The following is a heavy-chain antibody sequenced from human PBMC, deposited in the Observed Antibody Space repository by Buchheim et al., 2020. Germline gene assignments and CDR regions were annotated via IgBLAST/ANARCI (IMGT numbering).Heavy chain of an antibody. CDR1: GGSISSYY. CDR2: IYYSGST. CDR3: ARDLIIPHYDFWSGLSMSYGMDV. J-gene: IGHJ6*02. Sequence: QVQLQESGPGLVKPSETLSLTCTVSGGSISSYYWSWIRQPPGKGLEWIGYIYYSGSTNYNPSFKSRVTISVDTSKNQFSLKLSSVTAADTAVYYCARDLIIPHYDFWSGLSMSYGMDVWGQGTT. V-gene: IGHV4-59*01. D-gene: IGHD3-3*01.